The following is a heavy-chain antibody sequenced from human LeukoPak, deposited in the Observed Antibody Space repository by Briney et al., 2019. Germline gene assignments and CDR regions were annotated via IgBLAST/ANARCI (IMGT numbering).Heavy chain of an antibody. CDR3: ARYCTSTTCILRGFDY. J-gene: IGHJ4*02. CDR1: GYSFTSGHY. D-gene: IGHD2-2*01. V-gene: IGHV4-38-2*01. CDR2: IYHTGSA. Sequence: SETLSLTCSVSGYSFTSGHYWGWIRQPPGKGLEWIANIYHTGSAHYNPSLKSRVTISVDTSKNQFSLKLSSVTAADTAVYYCARYCTSTTCILRGFDYWGQGTLVTVSA.